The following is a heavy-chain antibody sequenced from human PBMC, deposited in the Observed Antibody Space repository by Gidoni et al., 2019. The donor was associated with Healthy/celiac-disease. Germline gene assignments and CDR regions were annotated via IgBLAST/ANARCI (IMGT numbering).Heavy chain of an antibody. CDR3: ARDLVVITQSGAFDI. D-gene: IGHD3-22*01. V-gene: IGHV3-66*01. CDR1: GFTVSSNY. Sequence: EVQLVESGGGLVQPGGSLRLSCAASGFTVSSNYMSWVRQAPGKGLEWVSVIYSGGSTYYADSVKGRFTISRDNSKNTLYLQMNSLRAEDTAVYYCARDLVVITQSGAFDIWGQGTMVTVSS. J-gene: IGHJ3*02. CDR2: IYSGGST.